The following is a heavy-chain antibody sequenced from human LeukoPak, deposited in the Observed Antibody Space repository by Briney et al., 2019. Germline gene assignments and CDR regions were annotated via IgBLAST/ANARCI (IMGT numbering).Heavy chain of an antibody. Sequence: GASVKVSCKASGYTFTSYYMHWVRQAPGQGLEWMGIINPSGGSTSYAQKFQGRVTMTRDMSTSTVYMELSSLRSEDTAVYYCARAGLTSRDGYNYLYYYYYMDVWGKGTTVTVSS. CDR3: ARAGLTSRDGYNYLYYYYYMDV. CDR2: INPSGGST. D-gene: IGHD5-24*01. CDR1: GYTFTSYY. V-gene: IGHV1-46*01. J-gene: IGHJ6*03.